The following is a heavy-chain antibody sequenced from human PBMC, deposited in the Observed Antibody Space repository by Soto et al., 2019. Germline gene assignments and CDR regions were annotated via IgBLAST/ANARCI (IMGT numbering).Heavy chain of an antibody. J-gene: IGHJ4*02. Sequence: GGSLRLSCAASGFTFSSYWMHWVRQAPGKGLVWVSRINSDGSSTSYADSVKGRFTISRDNAKNTLYLQMNSLRAEDTAVYYCAREVAARPKDYWGQGTLVTVSS. V-gene: IGHV3-74*01. CDR3: AREVAARPKDY. CDR2: INSDGSST. CDR1: GFTFSSYW. D-gene: IGHD6-6*01.